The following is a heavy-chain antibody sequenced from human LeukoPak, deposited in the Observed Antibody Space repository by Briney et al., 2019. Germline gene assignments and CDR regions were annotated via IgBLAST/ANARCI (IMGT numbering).Heavy chain of an antibody. D-gene: IGHD3-22*01. CDR2: LYYSGKT. CDR1: DDSISSSTYY. V-gene: IGHV4-39*01. Sequence: SSETLSLTCIISDDSISSSTYYWGWIRQPPGKGLEWIGTLYYSGKTYYNPTLKSRVTISVDTSKNQFSLKLSSVTAADTAVYYCARHYYDSSGYYSGVDYWGQGTLVTVSS. J-gene: IGHJ4*02. CDR3: ARHYYDSSGYYSGVDY.